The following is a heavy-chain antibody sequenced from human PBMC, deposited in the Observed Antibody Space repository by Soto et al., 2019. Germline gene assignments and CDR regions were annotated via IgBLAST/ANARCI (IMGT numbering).Heavy chain of an antibody. V-gene: IGHV3-74*01. Sequence: EVQLVESGGGLVQPGESLRLSCAASGFTFSSYWMHWVRQAPGKGLVWVSRINSDGSSTSYAGSVKGRFTISRDNAKKTLYRQMNSLRAEDTAVYYCVRTSLVVAAATREDYWGQGTLVTVS. D-gene: IGHD2-15*01. CDR1: GFTFSSYW. CDR2: INSDGSST. CDR3: VRTSLVVAAATREDY. J-gene: IGHJ4*02.